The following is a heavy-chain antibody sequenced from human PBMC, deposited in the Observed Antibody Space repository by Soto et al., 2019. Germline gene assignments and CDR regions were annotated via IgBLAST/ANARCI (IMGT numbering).Heavy chain of an antibody. Sequence: GGTLRISCAASGFTFSSYGMHWVRHAPGNSLEWVAVISYDGSNKYYADSVKGRFTISRDNAKNTLYLQMNSLRAEDTAVYYFSKGAREVEPAANGYWGQGTLVTVSS. CDR3: SKGAREVEPAANGY. J-gene: IGHJ4*02. D-gene: IGHD2-2*01. CDR1: GFTFSSYG. V-gene: IGHV3-30*18. CDR2: ISYDGSNK.